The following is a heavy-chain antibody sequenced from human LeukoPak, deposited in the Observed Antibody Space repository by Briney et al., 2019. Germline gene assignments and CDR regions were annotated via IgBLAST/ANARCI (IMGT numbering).Heavy chain of an antibody. CDR1: GSSISSSSYY. J-gene: IGHJ6*03. D-gene: IGHD6-13*01. CDR3: ARQRIAAPTYYMDV. CDR2: IYYSGST. V-gene: IGHV4-39*01. Sequence: SETLSLTCTVSGSSISSSSYYWGWIRQPPGKGLEWIGSIYYSGSTYYNPSLKSRVTISVDTSKNQFSLKLSSVTAADTAVYYCARQRIAAPTYYMDVWGKGTTVTVSS.